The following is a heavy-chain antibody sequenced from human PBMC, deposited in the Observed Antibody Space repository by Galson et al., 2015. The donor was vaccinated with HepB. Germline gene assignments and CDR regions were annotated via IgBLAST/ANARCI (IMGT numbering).Heavy chain of an antibody. CDR2: IWYDGSNK. CDR3: AKDRGSYSHGMDV. V-gene: IGHV3-33*06. D-gene: IGHD1-26*01. J-gene: IGHJ6*02. Sequence: SLRLSCAASGFTFSSYGMHWVRQAPGKGLEWVAVIWYDGSNKYYADTVKGRFTISRDNSKNTLYLQMNSLRAEDTAVYYCAKDRGSYSHGMDVWGQGTTVTVSS. CDR1: GFTFSSYG.